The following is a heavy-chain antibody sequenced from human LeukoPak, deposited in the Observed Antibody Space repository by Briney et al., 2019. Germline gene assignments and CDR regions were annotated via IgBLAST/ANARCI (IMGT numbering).Heavy chain of an antibody. CDR1: GFTFSDYY. CDR2: LSSSGTTI. D-gene: IGHD3-16*01. J-gene: IGHJ4*02. V-gene: IGHV3-11*01. Sequence: GGSLRLSCAASGFTFSDYYMSWIRQAPGKGLEWVSYLSSSGTTIYYADSVKGRFTISRDNAKNSLYLQVNSLRAEDTAVYYCARKSWGDYHFDYWGQGTLVTVPS. CDR3: ARKSWGDYHFDY.